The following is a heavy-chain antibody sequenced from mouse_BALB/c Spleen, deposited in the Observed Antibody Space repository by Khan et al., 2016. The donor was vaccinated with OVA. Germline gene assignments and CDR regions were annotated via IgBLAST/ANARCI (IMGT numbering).Heavy chain of an antibody. V-gene: IGHV5-17*02. CDR3: ATSYFYGYYFDY. CDR2: ISGYSSTI. D-gene: IGHD1-1*01. Sequence: EVQLVESGGGLVQPGGSRKLSCAASGFTFSSYGMHWVRQAPEKGLEWVAYISGYSSTIYYADTVKGRFTISSDNPKNTLFLQMTSLISEDTARYYCATSYFYGYYFDYWGPGTTLTVSS. J-gene: IGHJ2*01. CDR1: GFTFSSYG.